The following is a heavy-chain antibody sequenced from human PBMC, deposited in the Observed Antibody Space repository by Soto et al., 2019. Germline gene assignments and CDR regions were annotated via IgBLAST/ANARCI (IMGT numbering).Heavy chain of an antibody. J-gene: IGHJ4*02. D-gene: IGHD2-21*01. CDR2: IIPIFGTP. Sequence: ASVKVSCKASGGTSSIYAISWVRQAPGQGLEWMGGIIPIFGTPNYAQKFQGRVTITADKSTSTAYMELSSLRSEDTAVYFCAAIVAMVDYWGQGTLVTVSS. CDR1: GGTSSIYA. CDR3: AAIVAMVDY. V-gene: IGHV1-69*06.